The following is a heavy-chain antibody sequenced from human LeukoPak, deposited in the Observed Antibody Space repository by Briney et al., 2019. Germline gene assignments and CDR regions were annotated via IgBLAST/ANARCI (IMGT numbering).Heavy chain of an antibody. V-gene: IGHV4-4*07. CDR1: GASISGYY. Sequence: SETLSLTCTVSGASISGYYWTWIRQPAGKGLEWIGRIYTSGSTNYNPSLKSRVTMSVDPSKHPFSLNLSSVTGADTAVYYCARIPPYCSGGNCYSIVYWGQGTLVTVSS. CDR3: ARIPPYCSGGNCYSIVY. CDR2: IYTSGST. D-gene: IGHD2-15*01. J-gene: IGHJ4*02.